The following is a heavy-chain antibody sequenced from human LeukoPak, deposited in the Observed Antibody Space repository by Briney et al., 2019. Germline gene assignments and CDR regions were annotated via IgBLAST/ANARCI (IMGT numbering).Heavy chain of an antibody. CDR3: ATTAVEETTPFDS. V-gene: IGHV3-30*03. J-gene: IGHJ4*02. Sequence: PGGSLRLSCAASGIRFHSSVMHWVRQAPGKGLEWVAGISHDGTNKYYPDSVKGRFTISRDNSKRTLYLQMNSLRPEDTAVYSCATTAVEETTPFDSWGQGTVVTVSA. CDR2: ISHDGTNK. D-gene: IGHD4-11*01. CDR1: GIRFHSSV.